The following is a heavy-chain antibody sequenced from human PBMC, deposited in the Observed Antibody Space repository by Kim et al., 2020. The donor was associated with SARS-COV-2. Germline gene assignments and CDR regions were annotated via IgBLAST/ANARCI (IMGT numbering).Heavy chain of an antibody. D-gene: IGHD3-10*01. V-gene: IGHV4-34*01. CDR3: ASFYYGSGSPTFFFDY. CDR1: GGSFSGYY. J-gene: IGHJ4*02. CDR2: INHSGST. Sequence: SETLSLTCAVYGGSFSGYYWSWNRQPPGKGLEWIGEINHSGSTNYNPSLKSRVTISVDTSKNQFSLKLSSVTAADTAVYYCASFYYGSGSPTFFFDYWGQGTLVTVSS.